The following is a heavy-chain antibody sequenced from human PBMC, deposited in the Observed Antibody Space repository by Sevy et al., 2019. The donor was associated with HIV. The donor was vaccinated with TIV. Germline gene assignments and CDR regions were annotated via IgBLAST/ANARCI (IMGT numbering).Heavy chain of an antibody. V-gene: IGHV3-7*01. CDR3: ARHVGRGYDFWSGYPYYYYYGMDV. D-gene: IGHD3-3*01. Sequence: GGSLRLSCAASGFTFSSYWMSWVRQAPGKGPEWVATIKQDGSEKYYVDSVKGRFTISRDNAKNSLYLQMNSLGAEDTAVYYCARHVGRGYDFWSGYPYYYYYGMDVWGQGTTVTVSS. CDR1: GFTFSSYW. CDR2: IKQDGSEK. J-gene: IGHJ6*02.